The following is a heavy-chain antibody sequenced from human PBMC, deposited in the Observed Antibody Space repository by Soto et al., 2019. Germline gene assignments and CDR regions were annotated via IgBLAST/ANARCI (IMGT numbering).Heavy chain of an antibody. CDR1: GFTFSDYY. CDR2: ISSGSTI. V-gene: IGHV3-11*01. D-gene: IGHD2-15*01. J-gene: IGHJ5*02. CDR3: ARDPQGSWFDP. Sequence: QVQLVESGGGLVKPGGSLRLSCAASGFTFSDYYMSWIRQAPGKGLEWVSYISSGSTIYYADSVKGRFTISRDNAKNSLYLQMNSLRAEDTAVYYCARDPQGSWFDPWGQGTLVTVSS.